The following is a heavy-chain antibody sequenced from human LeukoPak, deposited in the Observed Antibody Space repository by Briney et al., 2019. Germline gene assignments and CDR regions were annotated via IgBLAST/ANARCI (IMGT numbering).Heavy chain of an antibody. J-gene: IGHJ4*02. CDR2: IYASGST. Sequence: PSETLPLTCTVSGGSISSYYWSWIRQPAGKGLEWIGRIYASGSTNYKPSLKSRVTMSLDTSKNQFSLKLTSVTAADTAVYYCARDGVLPPGDYFGYWGQGTLVTVSS. CDR3: ARDGVLPPGDYFGY. V-gene: IGHV4-4*07. D-gene: IGHD3-10*01. CDR1: GGSISSYY.